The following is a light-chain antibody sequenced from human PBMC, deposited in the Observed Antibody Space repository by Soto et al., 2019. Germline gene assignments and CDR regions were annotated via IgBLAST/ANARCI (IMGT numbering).Light chain of an antibody. J-gene: IGKJ4*01. CDR3: QQSFNTLT. CDR2: SAS. V-gene: IGKV1-39*01. Sequence: DIQMTQSPSSLSASVGDRVTITCRASQSISTYVSWYQTRPGKAPKLLIYSASTLQSRVPPRFSGSRSRTDFTLTISSLQAEDFATYYCQQSFNTLTFGGGTKVEIE. CDR1: QSISTY.